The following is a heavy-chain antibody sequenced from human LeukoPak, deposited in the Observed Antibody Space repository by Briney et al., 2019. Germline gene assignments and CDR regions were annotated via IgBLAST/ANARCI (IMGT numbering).Heavy chain of an antibody. CDR2: IRSDGTNK. J-gene: IGHJ5*02. CDR3: AKDVFWFGESNWFDP. CDR1: GFTFSSYA. D-gene: IGHD3-10*01. Sequence: GGSLRLSCTASGFTFSSYAMHWVRQAPGKGLEWVTSIRSDGTNKYYADSVKGRFTISRDNSRNTLYLQMNSLRAEDMAIYYCAKDVFWFGESNWFDPWGQGTLVTVSS. V-gene: IGHV3-30*02.